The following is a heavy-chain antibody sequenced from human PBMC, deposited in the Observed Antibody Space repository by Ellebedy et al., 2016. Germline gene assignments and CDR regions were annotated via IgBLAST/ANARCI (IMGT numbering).Heavy chain of an antibody. J-gene: IGHJ6*03. V-gene: IGHV3-48*01. D-gene: IGHD3-3*01. CDR1: GFTFSNYG. CDR2: ITSSSRTI. Sequence: GESLKISXAASGFTFSNYGMNWVRQAPGKGLEWVSYITSSSRTIYYAHSVKDRFTISRDNAKNSLYLQMNSLRAEDTAVYYCATRYYDFWSDNSYYMDVWGKGTTVTVSS. CDR3: ATRYYDFWSDNSYYMDV.